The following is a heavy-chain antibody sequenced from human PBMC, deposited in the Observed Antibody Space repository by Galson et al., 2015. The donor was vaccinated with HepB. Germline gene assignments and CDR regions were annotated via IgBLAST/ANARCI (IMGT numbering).Heavy chain of an antibody. CDR2: IYYSGTT. CDR3: ATSRPYSSGWYKH. CDR1: GGSISSDGYS. V-gene: IGHV4-61*08. J-gene: IGHJ4*02. Sequence: SETLSLTCAVSGGSISSDGYSWNWIRQPPGKGLEWIGYIYYSGTTNYIPSLKSRVTMSLDMSKNQLSLKLKSVTAADTAFYYCATSRPYSSGWYKHWGQGTLVTVSS. D-gene: IGHD6-19*01.